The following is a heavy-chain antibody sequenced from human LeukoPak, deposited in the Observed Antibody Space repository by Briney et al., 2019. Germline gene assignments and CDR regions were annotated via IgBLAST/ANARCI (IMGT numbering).Heavy chain of an antibody. CDR2: ISGSGGST. CDR3: AREGRITIFGVVRRNWFDP. D-gene: IGHD3-3*01. J-gene: IGHJ5*02. CDR1: GFTFSSYA. V-gene: IGHV3-23*01. Sequence: QAGGSLRLSCAASGFTFSSYAMSWVRQAPGKGLEWVSAISGSGGSTYYADSVKGRFTISRDNSKNTLYLQMNSLRAEDTAVYYCAREGRITIFGVVRRNWFDPWGQGTLVTVSS.